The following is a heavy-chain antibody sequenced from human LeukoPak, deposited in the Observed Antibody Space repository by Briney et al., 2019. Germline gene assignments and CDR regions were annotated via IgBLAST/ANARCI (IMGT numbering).Heavy chain of an antibody. CDR3: AKDGGLYYYDSSGYYG. D-gene: IGHD3-22*01. CDR1: GFTFSSYA. CDR2: ISGSGGST. V-gene: IGHV3-23*01. Sequence: GSLRLSCAASGFTFSSYAMSWVRQAPGKGLEWVSAISGSGGSTYYADSVKGRFTISRDNSKNTLYLQMNSLGAEDTAVYYCAKDGGLYYYDSSGYYGWGQGTLVTVSS. J-gene: IGHJ4*02.